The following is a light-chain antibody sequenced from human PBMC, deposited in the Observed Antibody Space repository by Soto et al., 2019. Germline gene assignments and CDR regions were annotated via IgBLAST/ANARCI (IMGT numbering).Light chain of an antibody. V-gene: IGKV3-20*01. Sequence: EVVLTQSPGTLSLSPGERTTLSCRASQSVSSSYLGWYQQKPGQAPRLLIYAASSRATGIPDRFSGSGSGTDFTLTISRLEPEDFAVYYCQQYGSSRWTFGQGTKVEIK. J-gene: IGKJ1*01. CDR3: QQYGSSRWT. CDR2: AAS. CDR1: QSVSSSY.